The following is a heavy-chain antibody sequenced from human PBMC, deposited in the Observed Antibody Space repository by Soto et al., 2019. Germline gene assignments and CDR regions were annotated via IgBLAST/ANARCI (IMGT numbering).Heavy chain of an antibody. CDR3: ARERVWFGESAYFDY. CDR1: GGSISSYY. V-gene: IGHV4-59*01. J-gene: IGHJ4*02. CDR2: IYYSGST. Sequence: SETLSLTCTVSGGSISSYYWSWIRQPPGKGLEWIGYIYYSGSTNYNPSLKSRVTISVDTSKNQFSLKLSSVTAADTAVYYCARERVWFGESAYFDYWGQGTLVTVSS. D-gene: IGHD3-10*01.